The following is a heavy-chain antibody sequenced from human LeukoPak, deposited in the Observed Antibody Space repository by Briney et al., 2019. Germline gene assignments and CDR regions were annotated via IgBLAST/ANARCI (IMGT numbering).Heavy chain of an antibody. J-gene: IGHJ4*02. CDR1: GFAFSDHY. V-gene: IGHV3-11*04. CDR3: ARPYYYGS. CDR2: ISSSGNTI. D-gene: IGHD3-10*01. Sequence: GGSLRLSCAASGFAFSDHYMSWIRQAPGKGLEWVSYISSSGNTIYYADSVKGRFTISRDNAKNSLYLQMDSLRAEDTAVYYCARPYYYGSWGQGTLVTVSS.